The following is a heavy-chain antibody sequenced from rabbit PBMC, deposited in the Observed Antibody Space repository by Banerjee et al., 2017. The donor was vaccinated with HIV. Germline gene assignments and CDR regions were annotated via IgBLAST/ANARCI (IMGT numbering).Heavy chain of an antibody. D-gene: IGHD4-1*01. Sequence: QEQLVESGGGLVRPEGSLKLSCTASGFSFSNKAVMCWVRQAPGKGLQWIACINAVTGKAVYATWAKGRFTISKTSSTTVTLQMPSLTAADTATYFCARDLAGPIGWNFNLWGPGTLVTDS. V-gene: IGHV1S45*01. CDR2: INAVTGKA. CDR3: ARDLAGPIGWNFNL. J-gene: IGHJ4*01. CDR1: GFSFSNKAV.